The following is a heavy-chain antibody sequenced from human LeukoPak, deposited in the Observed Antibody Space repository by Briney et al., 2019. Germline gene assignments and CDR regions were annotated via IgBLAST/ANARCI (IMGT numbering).Heavy chain of an antibody. J-gene: IGHJ4*02. Sequence: GGSLRLSCAASGFSFSSYWMSWVRQAPGKGLEWVANIKQDGREKYYVDSVKGRFTISRDNAKNSLYLQMNSLRAEDTAVYYCGREGGGYYGSSGYYYYWGQGILVTVSS. V-gene: IGHV3-7*01. CDR1: GFSFSSYW. D-gene: IGHD3-22*01. CDR3: GREGGGYYGSSGYYYY. CDR2: IKQDGREK.